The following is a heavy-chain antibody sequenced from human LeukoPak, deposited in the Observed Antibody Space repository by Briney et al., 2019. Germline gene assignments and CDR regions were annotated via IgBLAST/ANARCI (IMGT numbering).Heavy chain of an antibody. J-gene: IGHJ6*02. D-gene: IGHD3-9*01. Sequence: PGGSLRLSCAASGFTFSSYAMNWVRQAPGKGLEWVSGISDSGYNTYDADSVKGRFTISRDNSKNTLYLQMNSLRAEDTAVYYCARTLGYDILTGPLFAYGMDVWGQGTTVTVSS. V-gene: IGHV3-23*01. CDR2: ISDSGYNT. CDR3: ARTLGYDILTGPLFAYGMDV. CDR1: GFTFSSYA.